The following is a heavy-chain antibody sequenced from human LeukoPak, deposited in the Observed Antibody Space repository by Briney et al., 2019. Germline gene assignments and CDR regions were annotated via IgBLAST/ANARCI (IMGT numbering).Heavy chain of an antibody. D-gene: IGHD5-12*01. CDR2: IYSCGST. V-gene: IGHV3-66*03. J-gene: IGHJ6*02. Sequence: PGGSLRLSCAASGFTVSSNYMSWVRQAPGKGLEWVSVIYSCGSTYYADSVKGRFTISRDNSKSTLYLQMNSLRAEDTAVYYCARAKVVADDYYYYGMDVWGQGTTVTVSS. CDR3: ARAKVVADDYYYYGMDV. CDR1: GFTVSSNY.